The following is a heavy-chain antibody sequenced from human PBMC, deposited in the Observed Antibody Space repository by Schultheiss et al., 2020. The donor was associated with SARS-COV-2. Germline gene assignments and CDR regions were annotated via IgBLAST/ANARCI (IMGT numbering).Heavy chain of an antibody. J-gene: IGHJ4*02. Sequence: SETLSLTCTVSGGSISGYYWSWIRQPPGKGLEWIGEINHSGSTNYNPSLKSRVTMSVDTSKNQFSLKLSSVTAADTAVYYCARGYCGGDWCGRPYDYWGQGTLVTVSS. CDR2: INHSGST. V-gene: IGHV4-34*01. D-gene: IGHD2-21*02. CDR1: GGSISGYY. CDR3: ARGYCGGDWCGRPYDY.